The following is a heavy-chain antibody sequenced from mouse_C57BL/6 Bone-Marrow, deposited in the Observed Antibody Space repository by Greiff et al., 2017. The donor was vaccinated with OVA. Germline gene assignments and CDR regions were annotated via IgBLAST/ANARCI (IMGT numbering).Heavy chain of an antibody. CDR1: GFSFNTYA. CDR3: VRWLRRIAY. CDR2: IRSKSNNYAT. J-gene: IGHJ3*01. V-gene: IGHV10-1*01. D-gene: IGHD2-2*01. Sequence: EVMLVESGGGLVQPKGSLKLSCAASGFSFNTYAMNWVRQAPGKGLEWVARIRSKSNNYATYYADSVKDRFTISRDDSESMLYLQMNNLKTEDTAMYYCVRWLRRIAYWGQGTLVTVSA.